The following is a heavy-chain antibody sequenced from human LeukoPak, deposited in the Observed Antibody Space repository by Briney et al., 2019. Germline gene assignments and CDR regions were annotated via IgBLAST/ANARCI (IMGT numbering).Heavy chain of an antibody. CDR1: GYTFTTYW. CDR2: IYPHDSDT. CDR3: ARLTLIRGVILPFDS. J-gene: IGHJ4*02. V-gene: IGHV5-51*01. Sequence: PGESLKISCEGSGYTFTTYWIGGVRQMPGKGLEWMGVIYPHDSDTTYSPSFQGQVTISADKSINTAYLHWSSLKASDTAMYYCARLTLIRGVILPFDSWGQGTLVTVSS. D-gene: IGHD3-10*01.